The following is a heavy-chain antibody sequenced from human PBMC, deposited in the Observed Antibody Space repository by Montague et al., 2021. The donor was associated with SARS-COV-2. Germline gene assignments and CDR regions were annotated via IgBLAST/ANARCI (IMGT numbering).Heavy chain of an antibody. V-gene: IGHV3-9*01. CDR3: AKGQKVQWLVFSAAPDWVDP. D-gene: IGHD6-19*01. J-gene: IGHJ5*02. Sequence: SLRLSCAASGFTFDDYVMHWVRQAPGKGLEWVSGIGWRSGSIGYADSVXGRFTISRDNAKNSLYLQLNSLRAEDTALYHCAKGQKVQWLVFSAAPDWVDPWGQGTLVTVSS. CDR1: GFTFDDYV. CDR2: IGWRSGSI.